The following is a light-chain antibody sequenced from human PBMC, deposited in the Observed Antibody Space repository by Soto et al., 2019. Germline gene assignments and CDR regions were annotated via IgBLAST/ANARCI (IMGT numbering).Light chain of an antibody. J-gene: IGKJ1*01. CDR3: QQYNSYSCT. CDR2: DAS. CDR1: QSISSW. V-gene: IGKV1-5*01. Sequence: DIQMTQSPSTLSASVGDRVTITCRASQSISSWLAWYQQKPGKAPNLLIYDASSLKSGVPSRFSGSGSGTEFTLTISSLQPDDFATYYCQQYNSYSCTFGQGTKVDIK.